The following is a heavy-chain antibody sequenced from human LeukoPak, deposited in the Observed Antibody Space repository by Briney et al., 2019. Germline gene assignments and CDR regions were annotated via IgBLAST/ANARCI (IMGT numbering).Heavy chain of an antibody. J-gene: IGHJ4*02. CDR2: IKTDGSEK. Sequence: PGGSLRLSCAVSGFSFSNNWVSWVRQATGKGLEWVATIKTDGSEKYYVDSVKGRFTISRDNARNSMYLQMNSLRGEDTAMYYCTRIARVSPKKAQTDCSFDSWGQGTLVTVAS. V-gene: IGHV3-7*01. CDR1: GFSFSNNW. CDR3: TRIARVSPKKAQTDCSFDS. D-gene: IGHD2-21*01.